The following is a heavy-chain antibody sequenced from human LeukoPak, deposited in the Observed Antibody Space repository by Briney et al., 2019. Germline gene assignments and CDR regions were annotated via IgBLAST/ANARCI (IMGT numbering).Heavy chain of an antibody. CDR3: ARHSAHSSTNDAFDM. CDR2: IYYSGST. Sequence: PSETLSLTCTVSGGSISSYYWSWIRQPPGKGLEWSGYIYYSGSTNYNPSLKSRVTISVDTSKNQFSLKLSSVTAADTAVYYCARHSAHSSTNDAFDMWGQGTLVIVSS. V-gene: IGHV4-59*01. CDR1: GGSISSYY. D-gene: IGHD6-13*01. J-gene: IGHJ3*02.